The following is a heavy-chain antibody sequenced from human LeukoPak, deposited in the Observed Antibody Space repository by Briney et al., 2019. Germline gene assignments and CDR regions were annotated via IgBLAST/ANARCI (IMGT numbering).Heavy chain of an antibody. CDR1: WFTFSGSA. V-gene: IGHV3-73*01. CDR2: IRSKANSYAT. CDR3: TRWYSSGWAFDY. D-gene: IGHD6-19*01. J-gene: IGHJ4*02. Sequence: PGGSLRLSCAAYWFTFSGSAMHWVRQASGKGLEWVGRIRSKANSYATAYAASVKGRFTISRDDSKNTAYMQMNSLKTDDPAVYYCTRWYSSGWAFDYWGQGTLVTVSS.